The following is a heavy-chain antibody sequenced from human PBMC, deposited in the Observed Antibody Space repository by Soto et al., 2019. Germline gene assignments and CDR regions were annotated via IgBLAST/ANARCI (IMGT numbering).Heavy chain of an antibody. CDR1: GYTFTSYY. Sequence: GASVKVSCKASGYTFTSYYMHWVRQAPGQGLEWMGIINPSGGSTSYAQKFQGRVTMTRDTSTSTVYMELSSLRSEDTAVYYCARGHLDIVLVPAAMPIDYWGQGTLVTVS. V-gene: IGHV1-46*01. CDR2: INPSGGST. CDR3: ARGHLDIVLVPAAMPIDY. D-gene: IGHD2-2*03. J-gene: IGHJ4*02.